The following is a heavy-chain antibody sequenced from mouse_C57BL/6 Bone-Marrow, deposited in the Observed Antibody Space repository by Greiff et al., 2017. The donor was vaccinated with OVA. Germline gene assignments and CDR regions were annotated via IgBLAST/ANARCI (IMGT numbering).Heavy chain of an antibody. Sequence: QVQLQQPGAELVKPGASVKMSCKASGYTFTSYWITWVKQRPGQGLEWIGDIYPGSGSTNYNEKLKSKATLTVDTSSSTAYMQLSSLTSEDSAVYYCAREGDYAWYFGVWGTGTTVTVSS. D-gene: IGHD2-4*01. CDR2: IYPGSGST. CDR1: GYTFTSYW. V-gene: IGHV1-55*01. J-gene: IGHJ1*03. CDR3: AREGDYAWYFGV.